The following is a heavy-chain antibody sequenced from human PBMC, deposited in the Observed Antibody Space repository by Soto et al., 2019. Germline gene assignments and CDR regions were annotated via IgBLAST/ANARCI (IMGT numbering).Heavy chain of an antibody. CDR3: ARPLVDTAIADY. D-gene: IGHD5-18*01. J-gene: IGHJ4*02. V-gene: IGHV3-21*01. CDR2: ISSSSSYI. Sequence: PGGSLRLSCAASGLTFSSYSMNWVRQAPGKGLEWVSSISSSSSYIYYADSVKGRFTISRDNAKNSLYLQMNSLRAEDTAVYYCARPLVDTAIADYWGQGTLVTVSS. CDR1: GLTFSSYS.